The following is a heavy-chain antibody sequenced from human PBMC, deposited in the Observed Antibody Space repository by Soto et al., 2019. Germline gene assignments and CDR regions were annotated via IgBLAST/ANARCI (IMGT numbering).Heavy chain of an antibody. J-gene: IGHJ3*02. D-gene: IGHD3-10*01. V-gene: IGHV3-23*01. CDR3: AKDWGWFGELLSLSGAFDI. CDR1: GFTFSSYA. CDR2: ISGSGGST. Sequence: GGSLRLSCAASGFTFSSYAMSWVHQAPGKGLEWVSAISGSGGSTYYADSVKGRFTISRDNSKNTLYLQMNSLRAEDTAVYYCAKDWGWFGELLSLSGAFDIWGQGTMVTVSS.